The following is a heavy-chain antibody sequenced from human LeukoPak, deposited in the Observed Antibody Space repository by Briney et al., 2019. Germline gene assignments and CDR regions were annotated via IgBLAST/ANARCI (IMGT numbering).Heavy chain of an antibody. CDR2: INHSGST. CDR1: GGSFSGYY. CDR3: AREGRLGYCSSTSCYYFDY. V-gene: IGHV4-34*01. J-gene: IGHJ4*02. D-gene: IGHD2-2*01. Sequence: ETLSLTCAVYGGSFSGYYWSWIRQPPGKGLEWIGEINHSGSTNYNPSLKSRVTISVDTSKNQFSLKLSSVTAADTAAYYCAREGRLGYCSSTSCYYFDYWGQGTLVTVSS.